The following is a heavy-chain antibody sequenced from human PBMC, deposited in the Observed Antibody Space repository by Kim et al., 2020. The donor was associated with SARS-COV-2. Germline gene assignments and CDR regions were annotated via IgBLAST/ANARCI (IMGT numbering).Heavy chain of an antibody. CDR3: ARGGHYDSSGYPHWFDP. CDR1: GFIFDSFD. J-gene: IGHJ5*02. D-gene: IGHD3-22*01. Sequence: GGSLRLFCAASGFIFDSFDMNWVRQAPGKGLEWVALISYDGTKKYYADSVKGLFTISRDNSKRTLSLQMSSLRADDTAVYYCARGGHYDSSGYPHWFDPWGKGTVVTVSS. V-gene: IGHV3-30*04. CDR2: ISYDGTKK.